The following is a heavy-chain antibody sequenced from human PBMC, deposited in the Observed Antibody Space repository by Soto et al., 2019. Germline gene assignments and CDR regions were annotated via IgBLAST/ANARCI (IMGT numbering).Heavy chain of an antibody. V-gene: IGHV3-23*01. Sequence: HPGGSLRLSCAASGFTFSSYAMSWVRQAPGKGLEWVSAISGSGGSTYYADSVKGRFTISRDNSKNTLYLQMNSLRAEDTAVYYCAYSSFSGFGFIVVVPAATVDYWGQGTLVTVSS. CDR3: AYSSFSGFGFIVVVPAATVDY. CDR1: GFTFSSYA. J-gene: IGHJ4*02. D-gene: IGHD2-2*01. CDR2: ISGSGGST.